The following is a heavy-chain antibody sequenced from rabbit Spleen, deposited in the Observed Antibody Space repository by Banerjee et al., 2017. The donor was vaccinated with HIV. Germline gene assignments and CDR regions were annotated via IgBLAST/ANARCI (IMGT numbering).Heavy chain of an antibody. CDR2: IDTGSSAFS. CDR1: GFSFSSSYY. V-gene: IGHV1S45*01. D-gene: IGHD8-1*01. J-gene: IGHJ6*01. CDR3: ARDSGSSFSSYGMDL. Sequence: QQQLEESGGGLVQPEGSLTLTCTASGFSFSSSYYMCWVRQAPGKGLEWIVCIDTGSSAFSYFASWAKGRFTISKTSSTTVTLQMTSLTAADTATYFCARDSGSSFSSYGMDLWGPGTLVTVS.